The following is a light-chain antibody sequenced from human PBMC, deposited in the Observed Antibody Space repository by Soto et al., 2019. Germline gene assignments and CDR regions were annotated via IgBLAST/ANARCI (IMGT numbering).Light chain of an antibody. CDR3: CSYAGGIIFV. V-gene: IGLV2-23*01. J-gene: IGLJ1*01. Sequence: TQPATETGYPAQSITTSSNGTNRDVGTYSLVSWYQQYPGKAPKLMVYEGSKRPSGISNRFSGSKSGNTASLTISGLQPEDEADYCCCSYAGGIIFVFGCGTGVTV. CDR2: EGS. CDR1: NRDVGTYSL.